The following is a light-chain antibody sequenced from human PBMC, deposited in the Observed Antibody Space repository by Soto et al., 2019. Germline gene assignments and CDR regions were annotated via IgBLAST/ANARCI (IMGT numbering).Light chain of an antibody. CDR3: QVWDSGSAHVV. CDR2: SDT. V-gene: IGLV3-21*04. J-gene: IGLJ2*01. CDR1: NIGSKG. Sequence: SYELTQPPSVSVAPGKTASISRGGNNIGSKGVHWYQQKPGQAPVLVIYSDTDLPPVIPERFSGSNSANLATLTISRVEAGVEADYYCQVWDSGSAHVVFGGGTKVTVL.